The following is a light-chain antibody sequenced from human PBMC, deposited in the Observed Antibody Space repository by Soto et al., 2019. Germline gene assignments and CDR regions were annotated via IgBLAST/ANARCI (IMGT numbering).Light chain of an antibody. CDR3: SSYTSSSTYV. V-gene: IGLV2-14*01. J-gene: IGLJ1*01. CDR2: EVS. CDR1: SSDDGGYNY. Sequence: QSALTQPASVCGSPGQSITISCTGTSSDDGGYNYVSWYQQHPGKAPKLMIYEVSNRPSGVSNRFSGSKSGNTASLTISGLQAEDEADYYCSSYTSSSTYVFGTGTKLTVL.